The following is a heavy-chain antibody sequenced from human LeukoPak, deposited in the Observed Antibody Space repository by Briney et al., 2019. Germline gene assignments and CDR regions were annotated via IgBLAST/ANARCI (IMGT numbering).Heavy chain of an antibody. CDR3: ARGIEGGKWFDP. D-gene: IGHD4-23*01. CDR2: IYHSGST. V-gene: IGHV4-38-2*02. CDR1: GYSISSGYY. Sequence: SETLSLTCTVSGYSISSGYYWGWIRQPPGKGLEWIGSIYHSGSTYYNPSLKSRVTISVDTSKNQFSLKLSSVTAADTAVYYCARGIEGGKWFDPWGQGTLVTVSS. J-gene: IGHJ5*02.